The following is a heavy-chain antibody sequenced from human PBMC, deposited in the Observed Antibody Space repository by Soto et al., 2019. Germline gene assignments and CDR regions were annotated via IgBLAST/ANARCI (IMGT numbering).Heavy chain of an antibody. CDR2: IKRDGSAS. CDR3: ARDQGREMLASAFDF. Sequence: EVQLVESGGGLVQPGESLRLSCAASGFSFTSHWMSWVRQAPGKGLEWVATIKRDGSASYYLGSVKGRFTISRDNANDSLLLEMTSLRAEDTAVYYCARDQGREMLASAFDFWGQGTKVTVSS. V-gene: IGHV3-7*01. J-gene: IGHJ3*01. CDR1: GFSFTSHW. D-gene: IGHD5-12*01.